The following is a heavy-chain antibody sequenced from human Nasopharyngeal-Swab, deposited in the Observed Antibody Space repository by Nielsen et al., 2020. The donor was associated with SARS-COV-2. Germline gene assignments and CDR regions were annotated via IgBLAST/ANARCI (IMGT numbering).Heavy chain of an antibody. Sequence: WIRQPPGKGLEWVSGINWNGGSTGYADSVKGRFTISRDNAKNSLYLQMNSLRVEDTALYHCARDGSGEDHYYYYYGMDVWGQGTSVTVSS. CDR2: INWNGGST. D-gene: IGHD3-10*01. J-gene: IGHJ6*02. CDR3: ARDGSGEDHYYYYYGMDV. V-gene: IGHV3-20*01.